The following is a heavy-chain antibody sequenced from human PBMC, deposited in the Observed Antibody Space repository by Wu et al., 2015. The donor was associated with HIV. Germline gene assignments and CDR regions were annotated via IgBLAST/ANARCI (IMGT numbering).Heavy chain of an antibody. CDR1: GYTFTNYD. Sequence: QVQLVESGAEVKKPGASVKVSCKASGYTFTNYDINWVRQATGQGLEWMGWMNPNSGNTGYAQKFQDRVTMTRNTSINTAYMDLSSLKSEDTAVYYCVRGRGDTYGHLYFDLWGRGTLVTVLL. V-gene: IGHV1-8*01. CDR2: MNPNSGNT. D-gene: IGHD2-8*01. J-gene: IGHJ2*01. CDR3: VRGRGDTYGHLYFDL.